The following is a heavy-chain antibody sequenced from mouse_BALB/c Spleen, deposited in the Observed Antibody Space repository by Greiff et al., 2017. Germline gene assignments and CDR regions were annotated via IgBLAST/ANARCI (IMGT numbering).Heavy chain of an antibody. CDR1: GFNIKDYY. CDR3: ARGTTATWFAY. D-gene: IGHD1-2*01. Sequence: EVQRVESGAELVRPGALVKLSCKASGFNIKDYYMHWVKQRPEQGLEWIGWIDPENGNTIYDPKFQGKASITADTSSNTAYLQLSSLTSEDTAVYYCARGTTATWFAYWGQGTLVTVSA. J-gene: IGHJ3*01. CDR2: IDPENGNT. V-gene: IGHV14-1*02.